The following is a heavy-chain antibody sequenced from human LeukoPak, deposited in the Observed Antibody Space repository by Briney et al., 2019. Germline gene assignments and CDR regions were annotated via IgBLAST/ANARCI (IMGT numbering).Heavy chain of an antibody. CDR3: AKDLGEQWASYYFDY. CDR1: GFTFNNYG. J-gene: IGHJ4*02. V-gene: IGHV3-33*03. CDR2: IWYDGNSK. Sequence: PGGSLRLSCAVSGFTFNNYGMHWVRQAPGKGLEWAAVIWYDGNSKYYADSVKGRFTVSRDNSKNTLYLQMNSLRAEDTAVYYCAKDLGEQWASYYFDYWGQGTLVTVSS. D-gene: IGHD6-19*01.